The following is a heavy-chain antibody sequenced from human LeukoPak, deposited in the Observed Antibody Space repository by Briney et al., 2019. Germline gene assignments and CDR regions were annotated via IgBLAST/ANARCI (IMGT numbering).Heavy chain of an antibody. CDR1: GGSISDSSYY. J-gene: IGHJ5*02. D-gene: IGHD5-18*01. V-gene: IGHV4-39*07. Sequence: PSETLSLTCSVSGGSISDSSYYWGWLRQPPGKGLEWIGSIYYSGSTYYNPSLKSRVTMSVDTSKNQFSLRLSSVAAADTAVYYCARALGYSYRFDPWGQGTLVTVSS. CDR3: ARALGYSYRFDP. CDR2: IYYSGST.